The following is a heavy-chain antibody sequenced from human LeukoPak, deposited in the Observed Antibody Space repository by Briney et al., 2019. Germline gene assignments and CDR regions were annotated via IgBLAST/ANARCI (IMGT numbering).Heavy chain of an antibody. J-gene: IGHJ6*02. CDR2: INSDGSST. V-gene: IGHV3-74*01. D-gene: IGHD3-16*01. CDR3: AKGSLGGGYYYYGMDV. CDR1: GFTFSSYW. Sequence: GGSLRLSCAASGFTFSSYWMHWVRQAPGKGLVWVPRINSDGSSTSYADSVKGRFTISRDNAKNTLYLQMNSLRAEDTAVYYCAKGSLGGGYYYYGMDVWGQGTTVTVSS.